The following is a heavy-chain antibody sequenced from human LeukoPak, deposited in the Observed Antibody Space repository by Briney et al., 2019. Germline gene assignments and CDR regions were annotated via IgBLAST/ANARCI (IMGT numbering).Heavy chain of an antibody. D-gene: IGHD4-17*01. CDR3: AKSTTVTTSADY. J-gene: IGHJ4*02. CDR1: GFTFSSYA. V-gene: IGHV3-23*01. Sequence: PGGSLRLPCATSGFTFSSYAMSWVRQAPGEGLEWVSAIIGSGTSTYYADSVKGRFTISRDKSKNTLYLQMSRLRAEDTAVYYCAKSTTVTTSADYWGQGTLVTVSS. CDR2: IIGSGTST.